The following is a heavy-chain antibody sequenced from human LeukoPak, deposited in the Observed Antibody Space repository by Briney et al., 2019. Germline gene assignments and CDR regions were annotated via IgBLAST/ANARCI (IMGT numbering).Heavy chain of an antibody. J-gene: IGHJ5*02. CDR1: GFTFASET. V-gene: IGHV3-21*01. Sequence: GGSLRLSCAASGFTFASETMNCVRQAPGKGLEWVSSISSSSTYIYYADSVRGRFTISRDNAKNLIFLQMNSLRVEDTALYYCARGTQDDYVWGSYRHSWFDPWGQGILVTVSS. CDR3: ARGTQDDYVWGSYRHSWFDP. D-gene: IGHD3-16*02. CDR2: ISSSSTYI.